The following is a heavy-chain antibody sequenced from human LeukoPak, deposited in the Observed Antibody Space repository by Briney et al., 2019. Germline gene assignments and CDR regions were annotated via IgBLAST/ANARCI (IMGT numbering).Heavy chain of an antibody. CDR2: ITWNSGSI. CDR1: GFTFHNYA. D-gene: IGHD4-17*01. J-gene: IGHJ4*02. V-gene: IGHV3-9*03. CDR3: ARGNDNGDCVLDY. Sequence: PGRSLRLSCAASGFTFHNYAMRWVRQAPGKGLEWVSDITWNSGSIGYADSVKGRFTISRDNAKNSLYLQMNSLRAEDMALYYCARGNDNGDCVLDYWGQGTLVTVSS.